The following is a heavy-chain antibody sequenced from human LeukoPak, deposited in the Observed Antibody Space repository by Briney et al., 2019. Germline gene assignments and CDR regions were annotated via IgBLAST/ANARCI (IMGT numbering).Heavy chain of an antibody. J-gene: IGHJ6*03. CDR2: IYHSGST. Sequence: SGTLSLTCAVSGGSISSTDWWSWVRQPPGKGLEWIGEIYHSGSTYYNPSLKSRVTISVDRSKNQFSLKLSSVTAADTAVYYCARDGAPSSSWYYYYYMDVWGKGTTVTVSS. D-gene: IGHD6-13*01. CDR1: GGSISSTDW. CDR3: ARDGAPSSSWYYYYYMDV. V-gene: IGHV4-4*02.